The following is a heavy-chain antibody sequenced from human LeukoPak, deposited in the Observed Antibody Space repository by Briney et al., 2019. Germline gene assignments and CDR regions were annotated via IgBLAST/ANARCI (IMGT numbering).Heavy chain of an antibody. J-gene: IGHJ5*02. CDR2: IYYSGST. CDR3: ARRVYRGRYCSGGSCYSEPGRPNWFDP. D-gene: IGHD2-15*01. CDR1: GGSISSYY. Sequence: SETLSLTCTVSGGSISSYYWGWIRQPPGKGLEWIGSIYYSGSTYYNPSLKSRVTISVDTSKNQFSLKLSSVTAADTAVYYCARRVYRGRYCSGGSCYSEPGRPNWFDPWGQGTLVTVSS. V-gene: IGHV4-39*01.